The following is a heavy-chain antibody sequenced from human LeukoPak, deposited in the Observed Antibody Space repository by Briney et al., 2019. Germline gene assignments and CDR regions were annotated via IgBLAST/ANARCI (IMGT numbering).Heavy chain of an antibody. V-gene: IGHV3-21*01. D-gene: IGHD3-22*01. CDR2: ISSSSSYI. CDR1: GFTFSSYS. Sequence: PGGSLRLSCAASGFTFSSYSMNWVRQAPGKGLEWVSSISSSSSYIYYADSVKGRFTISRDNAKNSLYLQMNSLRAEDTAVYYCARDEDYYDSSGYNFDYWGQGTLVTVSS. J-gene: IGHJ4*02. CDR3: ARDEDYYDSSGYNFDY.